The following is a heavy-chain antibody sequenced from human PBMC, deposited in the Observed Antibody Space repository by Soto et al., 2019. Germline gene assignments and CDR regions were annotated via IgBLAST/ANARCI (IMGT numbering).Heavy chain of an antibody. V-gene: IGHV4-31*03. Sequence: QVQLQESRPGLVTPLQTLSLTCNVSGVSVTRDWHYWSWIRQHPGKGLEWIGFVYYIGTTFYNPALESRLSMSFYSSNNQYAMSLSSVTAADAAVYFCTREGRTGSTDYFDFWGQGVLFTVSS. J-gene: IGHJ4*02. CDR3: TREGRTGSTDYFDF. CDR1: GVSVTRDWHY. CDR2: VYYIGTT. D-gene: IGHD1-7*01.